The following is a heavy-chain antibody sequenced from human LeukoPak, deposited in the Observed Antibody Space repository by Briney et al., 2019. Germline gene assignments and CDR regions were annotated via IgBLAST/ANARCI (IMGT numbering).Heavy chain of an antibody. CDR3: RLSSDAFDI. CDR2: ISYDGSNK. J-gene: IGHJ3*02. CDR1: GFTFSSYG. V-gene: IGHV3-30*03. D-gene: IGHD2/OR15-2a*01. Sequence: PGRSLRLSCAASGFTFSSYGMHWVRQAPGKGLEWVAVISYDGSNKYYADSVKGRFTISRDNSKNTLYLQMNNLRGEDTAVYYSRLSSDAFDIWGQGTMVTVSS.